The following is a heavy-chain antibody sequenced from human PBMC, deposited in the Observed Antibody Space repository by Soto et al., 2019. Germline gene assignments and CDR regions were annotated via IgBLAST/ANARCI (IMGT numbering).Heavy chain of an antibody. CDR2: MNPNSGNT. CDR1: GYTFTSYD. V-gene: IGHV1-8*01. CDR3: AREGVGGMDV. D-gene: IGHD3-10*01. J-gene: IGHJ6*02. Sequence: QVQLVQSGAEVKKPGASVKVSCKASGYTFTSYDINWVRQATGQGLEWMGWMNPNSGNTGYAQKFQGRVTMTRNTSVRQPNMALCSPRSEDPAVYSCAREGVGGMDVWGQGTTVTVSS.